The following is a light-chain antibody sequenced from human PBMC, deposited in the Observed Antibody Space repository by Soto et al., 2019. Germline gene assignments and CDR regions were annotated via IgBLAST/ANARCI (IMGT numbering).Light chain of an antibody. CDR3: QQYNSCPLT. V-gene: IGKV1-5*03. J-gene: IGKJ4*01. Sequence: DIQMTQSPSTLSGSVGDRVTITCRASQTISSWLAWYQQKPGKAPKLLIYKASTLKSGVPSRFSGSGSGTEFTLTISSLQPDDFATYYCQQYNSCPLTFGGGTKVDIK. CDR2: KAS. CDR1: QTISSW.